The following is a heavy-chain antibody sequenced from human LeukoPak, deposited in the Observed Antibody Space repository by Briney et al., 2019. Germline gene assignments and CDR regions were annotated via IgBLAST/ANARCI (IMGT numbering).Heavy chain of an antibody. V-gene: IGHV4-61*02. CDR2: IYSSGST. CDR3: ARVAGLFDY. D-gene: IGHD6-19*01. J-gene: IGHJ4*02. CDR1: GGSISSGSYY. Sequence: PSETLSLTCTVSGGSISSGSYYWSWIRQPAGKGLEWIGRIYSSGSTNYNPSLKSRVTISLDTSKNQFSLKLSSVTAADTAVYYCARVAGLFDYWGQGTLVTVSS.